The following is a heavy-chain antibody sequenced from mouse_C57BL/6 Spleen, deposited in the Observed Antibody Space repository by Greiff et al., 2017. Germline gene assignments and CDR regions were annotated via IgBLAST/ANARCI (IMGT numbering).Heavy chain of an antibody. Sequence: QVQLQQSGAELVMPGASVKLSCKASGYTFTSYWLHWVKQRPGQGLEWIGEIDPSDSYTNYNQKFTGKSTLTVDKSSVTAYMQLSSLTSEDSAVYCCARNPRRDFDGWGTGTTVTVSS. CDR3: ARNPRRDFDG. CDR1: GYTFTSYW. V-gene: IGHV1-69*01. J-gene: IGHJ1*03. CDR2: IDPSDSYT.